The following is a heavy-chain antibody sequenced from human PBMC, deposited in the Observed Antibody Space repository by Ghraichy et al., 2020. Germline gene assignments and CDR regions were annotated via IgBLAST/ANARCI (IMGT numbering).Heavy chain of an antibody. D-gene: IGHD1-26*01. J-gene: IGHJ4*02. CDR1: GFTVSSNY. Sequence: GESLNISCAASGFTVSSNYMSWVRQAPGKGLEWVSVIYSGGSTYYADSVKGRFTISRDNSKNTLYLQMNSLRAEDTAVYYCARGPGSQDNYWGQGTLVTVSS. CDR2: IYSGGST. V-gene: IGHV3-66*01. CDR3: ARGPGSQDNY.